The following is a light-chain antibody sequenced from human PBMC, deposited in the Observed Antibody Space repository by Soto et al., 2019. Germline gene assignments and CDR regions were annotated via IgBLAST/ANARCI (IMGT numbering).Light chain of an antibody. J-gene: IGKJ2*01. CDR3: QHYCSAPYT. Sequence: EIVLTQSPGTLSLSPGERATLSCRASQSVSSSYLAWYQQKPGQAPRLLIYGASSRATGIPDRFSGSGSGTDFTLTISRLEPEDVAGYYCQHYCSAPYTFGHGTKLEIK. V-gene: IGKV3-20*01. CDR1: QSVSSSY. CDR2: GAS.